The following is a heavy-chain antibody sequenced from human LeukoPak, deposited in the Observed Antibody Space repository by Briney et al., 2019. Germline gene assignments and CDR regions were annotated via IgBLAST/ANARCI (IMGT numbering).Heavy chain of an antibody. CDR3: ARGQDYYDSSVLGY. CDR1: GGSFSSYY. CDR2: IYYSGST. D-gene: IGHD3-22*01. V-gene: IGHV4-59*01. Sequence: SETLSLTCAVYGGSFSSYYWSWIRRPPGKGLEWIGYIYYSGSTNYNPSLKSRVTISVDTSKNQFSLKLSSVTAADTAVYYCARGQDYYDSSVLGYWGQGTLVTVSS. J-gene: IGHJ4*02.